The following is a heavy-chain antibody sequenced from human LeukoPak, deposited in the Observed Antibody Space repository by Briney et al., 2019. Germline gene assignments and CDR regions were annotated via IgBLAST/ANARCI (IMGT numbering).Heavy chain of an antibody. CDR1: GDSVRSDTYY. CDR2: VYYSGRT. V-gene: IGHV4-61*01. J-gene: IGHJ3*01. D-gene: IGHD3-22*01. CDR3: VRETTTEYYDSSGYYRQTEVFDA. Sequence: PSETLSLTCTVSGDSVRSDTYYWSWIRQPPGKGLESIGFVYYSGRTNYNASLKSRVTMSVDTSKNQFSLMLRSVTAADTAVYYCVRETTTEYYDSSGYYRQTEVFDAWGQGTMVTVSS.